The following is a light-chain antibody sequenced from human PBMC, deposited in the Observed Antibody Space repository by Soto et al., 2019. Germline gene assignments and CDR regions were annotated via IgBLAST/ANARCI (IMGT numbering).Light chain of an antibody. CDR3: CSYAPSRTLL. CDR2: EGN. V-gene: IGLV2-23*01. Sequence: PALTHPASGSGLDRGAISIFCTEKSSDVGTYNLVTWYQQHPGRVPRLILYEGNKRPSGVSSRFSASKSGNTASLTISGLQAEDEADYFCCSYAPSRTLLFGGGTKVTVL. CDR1: SSDVGTYNL. J-gene: IGLJ2*01.